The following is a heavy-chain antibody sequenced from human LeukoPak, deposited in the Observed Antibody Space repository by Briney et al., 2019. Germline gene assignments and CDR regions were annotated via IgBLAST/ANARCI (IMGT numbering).Heavy chain of an antibody. CDR3: ARDREEHYDSSGYLTPPDAFDI. D-gene: IGHD3-22*01. J-gene: IGHJ3*02. CDR2: IIPIVGTT. CDR1: GVTFSSYS. Sequence: GASVKLSCTASGVTFSSYSMSWVRQAPGQGLEWMGGIIPIVGTTYYAEKLQGRFTITTDESTSTVYMQLSSLRSEDTAVYYCARDREEHYDSSGYLTPPDAFDIWGQGTMVTVSS. V-gene: IGHV1-69*05.